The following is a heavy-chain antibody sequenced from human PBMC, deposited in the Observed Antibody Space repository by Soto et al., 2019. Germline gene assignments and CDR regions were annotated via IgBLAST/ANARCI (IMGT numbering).Heavy chain of an antibody. CDR1: GFPFSSYS. CDR2: ITTSSHTI. Sequence: GGSLRLSCAAAGFPFSSYSMDWVRQAPGQGLEWIAYITTSSHTIYYADSVRGRFTISRDNAKNSLFLQMNSLRDEDTAVYYCARHGIQVSHDVWGQGTTVTVSS. CDR3: ARHGIQVSHDV. V-gene: IGHV3-48*02. J-gene: IGHJ6*02. D-gene: IGHD5-18*01.